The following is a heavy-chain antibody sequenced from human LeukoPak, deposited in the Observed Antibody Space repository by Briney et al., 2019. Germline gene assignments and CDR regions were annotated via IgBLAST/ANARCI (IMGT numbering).Heavy chain of an antibody. CDR1: GYTFTSYG. CDR3: AIRGYYYDSSGYYPLYY. J-gene: IGHJ4*02. D-gene: IGHD3-22*01. Sequence: SVKVSCKASGYTFTSYGISWVRQAPGQGLEWMGGIIPIFGTANYAQKFQGRVTITADESTSTAYMELSSLRSEDTAVYYCAIRGYYYDSSGYYPLYYWGQGTLVTVSS. CDR2: IIPIFGTA. V-gene: IGHV1-69*13.